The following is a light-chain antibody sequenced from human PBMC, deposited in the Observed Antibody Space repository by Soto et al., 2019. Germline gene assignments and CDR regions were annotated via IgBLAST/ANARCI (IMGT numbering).Light chain of an antibody. CDR3: QQYGSSPLYT. CDR2: GAS. V-gene: IGKV3-20*01. J-gene: IGKJ2*01. CDR1: QSVSSNY. Sequence: EIVLTQSPGTLSLSPGEGATLSCRASQSVSSNYLAWYQQKPGQAPRLLIYGASSRATGIPDRFSGSGSGTDFTLTISRLEPEDSAVYYCQQYGSSPLYTFGQGTKLEIK.